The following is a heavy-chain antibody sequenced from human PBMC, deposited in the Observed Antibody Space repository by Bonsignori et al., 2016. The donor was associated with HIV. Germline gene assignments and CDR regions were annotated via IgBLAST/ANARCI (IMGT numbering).Heavy chain of an antibody. CDR3: ARSSLPFVLRFLEWSRKISGFDI. J-gene: IGHJ3*02. V-gene: IGHV3-48*03. Sequence: VRQAPGKGLEWVSYISSSGSTIYYADSVKGRFTISRDNAKNSLYLQMNSLRAEDTAVYYCARSSLPFVLRFLEWSRKISGFDIWGQGTMVTVSS. CDR2: ISSSGSTI. D-gene: IGHD3-3*01.